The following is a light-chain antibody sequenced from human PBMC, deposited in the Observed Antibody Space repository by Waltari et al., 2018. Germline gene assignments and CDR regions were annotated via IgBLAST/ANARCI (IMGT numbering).Light chain of an antibody. J-gene: IGLJ3*02. CDR3: GTGDSSLGV. Sequence: QSVFTQPPSVSAAPGQKVTISSPVSTSNIGNNHVSWYQQLPGTAPKPLIYDNNKQPSGIPDRFAGSKSGTSATLAITGRQTGDEADYYCGTGDSSLGVFGGGTKLTVL. V-gene: IGLV1-51*01. CDR2: DNN. CDR1: TSNIGNNH.